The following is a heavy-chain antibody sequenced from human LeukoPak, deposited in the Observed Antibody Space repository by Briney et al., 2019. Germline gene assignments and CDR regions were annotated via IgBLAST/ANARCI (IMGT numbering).Heavy chain of an antibody. CDR1: GYSFIRYW. CDR2: IYPGDSDT. V-gene: IGHV5-51*01. D-gene: IGHD1-26*01. CDR3: ARHRVVGARSGYFDP. Sequence: GESLKISCKGSGYSFIRYWIGWVRQKPGKGLEWMGIIYPGDSDTRYSPSFQGQVTISVDKSTSTAYLQWCSLKASDTAMYYCARHRVVGARSGYFDPWGQGTLVTVSS. J-gene: IGHJ5*02.